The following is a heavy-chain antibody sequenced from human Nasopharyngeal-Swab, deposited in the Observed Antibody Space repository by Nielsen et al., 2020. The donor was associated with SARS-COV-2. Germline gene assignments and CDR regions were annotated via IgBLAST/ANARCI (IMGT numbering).Heavy chain of an antibody. CDR2: IDTDGSTT. D-gene: IGHD6-19*01. J-gene: IGHJ4*02. V-gene: IGHV3-74*01. Sequence: GESLKISCVGSGYTFSNYWMHWVRQVPGKGLVWVSRIDTDGSTTNYADSVKGRFRISRDNAKNTLYLQMGSLRAEDMAVYYCVREGGVAVAGSYDYWGQGTLVTVSS. CDR3: VREGGVAVAGSYDY. CDR1: GYTFSNYW.